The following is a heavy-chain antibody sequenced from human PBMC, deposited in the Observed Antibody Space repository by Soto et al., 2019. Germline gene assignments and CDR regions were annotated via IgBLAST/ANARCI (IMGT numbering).Heavy chain of an antibody. J-gene: IGHJ4*02. CDR3: AKTTYYYDSSGYIV. D-gene: IGHD3-22*01. CDR2: IYHSGST. CDR1: GYSISSGYY. V-gene: IGHV4-38-2*01. Sequence: SETLSLTCAVSGYSISSGYYWGWIRQPPGKGLEWIGSIYHSGSTYYNPSLKSRVTISVDTSKNQFSLKLSSVTAADTAVYYCAKTTYYYDSSGYIVWRQGTLVTVSS.